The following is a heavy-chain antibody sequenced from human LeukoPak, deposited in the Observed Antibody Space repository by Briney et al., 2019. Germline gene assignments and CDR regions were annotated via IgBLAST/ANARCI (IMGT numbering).Heavy chain of an antibody. CDR1: GYTFSDYW. D-gene: IGHD6-13*01. V-gene: IGHV5-51*01. J-gene: IGHJ6*02. Sequence: PGESLKISCQTSGYTFSDYWIGWVRQMPGKGLEWMGIIYPGDSDTRYSPSFQGQVTISADKSISTAYLQWSSLKASDTAMYYCARTLSSWYYYYYGMDVWGQGTTVTVSS. CDR3: ARTLSSWYYYYYGMDV. CDR2: IYPGDSDT.